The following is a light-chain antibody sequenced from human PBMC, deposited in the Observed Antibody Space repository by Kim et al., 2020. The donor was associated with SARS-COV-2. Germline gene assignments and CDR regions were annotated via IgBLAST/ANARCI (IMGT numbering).Light chain of an antibody. Sequence: SATVGARVTFTCRARQSVSRSLAWYQQKPGKAPKLLISDASDLKSGVPSRFSGSGSGTQFTLTISSLQPDDFATYFCQQYNSYSQSFGQGTKLEI. CDR2: DAS. CDR1: QSVSRS. CDR3: QQYNSYSQS. V-gene: IGKV1-5*01. J-gene: IGKJ2*01.